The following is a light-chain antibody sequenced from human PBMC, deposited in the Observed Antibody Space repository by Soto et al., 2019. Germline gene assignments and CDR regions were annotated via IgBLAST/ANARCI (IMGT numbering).Light chain of an antibody. V-gene: IGLV2-14*01. CDR3: SSYTSSSTQV. Sequence: QSALTQPASVSGSPGQSITISCTGTSSDVGSSNYVSWYQQHPGKAPKLMIYEVSNRPSGVSNRFSGSKSGNTASLTISGLQAEDEANYYCSSYTSSSTQVFGGGTKLTVL. J-gene: IGLJ3*02. CDR2: EVS. CDR1: SSDVGSSNY.